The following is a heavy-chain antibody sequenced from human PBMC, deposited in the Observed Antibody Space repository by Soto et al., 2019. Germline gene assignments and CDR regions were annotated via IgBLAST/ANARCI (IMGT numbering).Heavy chain of an antibody. CDR3: ARTYYDFWSGPVGSTNWFDP. CDR2: INAGNGNT. J-gene: IGHJ5*02. V-gene: IGHV1-3*01. D-gene: IGHD3-3*01. CDR1: GYTFTSYA. Sequence: ASVKVSCKASGYTFTSYAMHWVRQAPGQRLEWMGWINAGNGNTKYSQKFQGRVTITRDTSASTAYMELSSLRSEDTAVYYCARTYYDFWSGPVGSTNWFDPWGQGTLVTVSS.